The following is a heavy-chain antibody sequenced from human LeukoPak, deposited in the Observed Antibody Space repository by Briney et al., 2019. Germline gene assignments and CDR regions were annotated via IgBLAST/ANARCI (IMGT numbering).Heavy chain of an antibody. V-gene: IGHV3-49*04. D-gene: IGHD3-10*01. J-gene: IGHJ4*02. CDR2: IRSKAYGGTT. CDR1: GFTFGDYG. Sequence: PGGSLRLSCTTSGFTFGDYGMSWVRQAPGKGLEWVGFIRSKAYGGTTENAASVKGRFTISRDDSKNTLYLQMNSLKTEDTAVYYCTTVKRGLLWFGELFDYWGQGTLVTVSS. CDR3: TTVKRGLLWFGELFDY.